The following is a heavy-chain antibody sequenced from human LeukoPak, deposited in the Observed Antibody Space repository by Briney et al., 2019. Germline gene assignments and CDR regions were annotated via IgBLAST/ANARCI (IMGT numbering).Heavy chain of an antibody. CDR3: ARTGVPAAIEYYFDY. D-gene: IGHD2-2*01. CDR2: ISYDGSNK. V-gene: IGHV3-30-3*01. CDR1: GFTFSSYA. J-gene: IGHJ4*02. Sequence: GGSLRLSCAASGFTFSSYAMHWVRQAPGKGLEWVAVISYDGSNKYYADSVKGRFTISRDNSKNTLYLQMNSLRAEDTAVYYCARTGVPAAIEYYFDYWGQGTLVTVSS.